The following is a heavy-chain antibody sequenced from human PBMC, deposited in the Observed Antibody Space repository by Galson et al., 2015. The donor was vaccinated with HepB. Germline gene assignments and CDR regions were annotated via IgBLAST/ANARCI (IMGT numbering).Heavy chain of an antibody. CDR3: ARPKMQYEGSYCFDF. CDR1: GVTFSNFA. Sequence: SVKVSCKVSGVTFSNFAIDWVRQAPGESPEWMGGIIPMFGVANYAPKFQGRLTMTADDSTSTAYMELSSLSSEDTALYYCARPKMQYEGSYCFDFWGQGTLVTVSS. CDR2: IIPMFGVA. D-gene: IGHD1-26*01. V-gene: IGHV1-69*13. J-gene: IGHJ4*02.